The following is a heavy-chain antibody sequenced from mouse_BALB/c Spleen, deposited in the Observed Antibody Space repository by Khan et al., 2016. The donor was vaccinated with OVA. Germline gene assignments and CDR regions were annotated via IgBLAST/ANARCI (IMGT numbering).Heavy chain of an antibody. V-gene: IGHV1S81*02. CDR2: TNPTNGRT. J-gene: IGHJ2*01. Sequence: QVRLQQSGAELVKAGASVKMSCKASAYTFTSYWMHWVKQRLGQGLEWFAETNPTNGRTYYNEKFKSKATLTVDKSSSTAYMLLSGPTFEDSAVYYCARIKKIVATYFDYWGQGTTRTVSS. CDR1: AYTFTSYW. CDR3: ARIKKIVATYFDY. D-gene: IGHD1-1*01.